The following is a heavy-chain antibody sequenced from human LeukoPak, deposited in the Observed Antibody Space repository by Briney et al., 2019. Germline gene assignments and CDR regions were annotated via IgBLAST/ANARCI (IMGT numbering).Heavy chain of an antibody. CDR3: AKAKQTTVTTNYFDY. J-gene: IGHJ4*02. CDR2: ISPSGSST. Sequence: GGSLRLSCAASGFTFGSYSMTWVRQAPGKGLEWVSAISPSGSSTYYADSVKGRFTISRDNSKNTLYLQMNSLRAEDTAVYYCAKAKQTTVTTNYFDYWGQGTLVTVSS. D-gene: IGHD4-17*01. CDR1: GFTFGSYS. V-gene: IGHV3-23*01.